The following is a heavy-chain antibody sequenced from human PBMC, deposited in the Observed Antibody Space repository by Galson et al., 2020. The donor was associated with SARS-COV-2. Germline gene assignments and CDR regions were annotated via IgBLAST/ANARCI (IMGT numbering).Heavy chain of an antibody. CDR3: ATGDVWFES. CDR2: ISMSGITI. D-gene: IGHD7-27*01. Sequence: GGSLRLSCAASGLTFSNTEMNWVRPAPGKGLEWLSYISMSGITIYYADSVKGRFTISRDNAENSLYLQMNSLRAEDTGIYYCATGDVWFESWGQGTLVTVSS. J-gene: IGHJ5*01. V-gene: IGHV3-48*03. CDR1: GLTFSNTE.